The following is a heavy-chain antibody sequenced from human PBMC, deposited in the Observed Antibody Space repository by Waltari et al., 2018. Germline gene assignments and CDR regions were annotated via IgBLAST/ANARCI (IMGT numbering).Heavy chain of an antibody. Sequence: QVQLVQSGAEVKKPGSSVKVSCKASGGTFSSYAISWVRQAPGPGLEWMGGIIPIFGTANYAQKFQGRVTITTDESTSTAYMELSSLRSEDTAVYYCASPYYDSSGYHIRGAFDIWGQGTMVTVSS. CDR3: ASPYYDSSGYHIRGAFDI. CDR1: GGTFSSYA. CDR2: IIPIFGTA. D-gene: IGHD3-22*01. J-gene: IGHJ3*02. V-gene: IGHV1-69*05.